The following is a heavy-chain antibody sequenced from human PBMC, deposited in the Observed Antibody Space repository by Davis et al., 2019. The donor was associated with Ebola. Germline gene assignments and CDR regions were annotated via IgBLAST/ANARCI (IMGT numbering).Heavy chain of an antibody. CDR3: ARGVDYDNYYYYGMDV. CDR1: GFTFSSYS. Sequence: ESLKISCAASGFTFSSYSMNWVRQAPGKGLEWVSYISSSGSSIYYADSVKGRLTISRDNAKKSLYLQMNSLRDEDTAVYYCARGVDYDNYYYYGMDVWGQGTTVSVSS. J-gene: IGHJ6*02. CDR2: ISSSGSSI. D-gene: IGHD3-16*01. V-gene: IGHV3-48*02.